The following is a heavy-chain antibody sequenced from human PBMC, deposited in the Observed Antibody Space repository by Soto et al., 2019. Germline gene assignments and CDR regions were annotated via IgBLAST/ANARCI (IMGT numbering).Heavy chain of an antibody. CDR1: GYTFTSYG. V-gene: IGHV1-18*01. Sequence: ASVKVSCKASGYTFTSYGISWVRQAPGQGLEWMGWISAYNGNTNYAQKLQGRVTMTTDTSTSTAYMELRSLRSDDTAVYYCARDCIVLVPAAYCYGMDVWGQGTTVTVSS. D-gene: IGHD2-2*01. CDR3: ARDCIVLVPAAYCYGMDV. J-gene: IGHJ6*02. CDR2: ISAYNGNT.